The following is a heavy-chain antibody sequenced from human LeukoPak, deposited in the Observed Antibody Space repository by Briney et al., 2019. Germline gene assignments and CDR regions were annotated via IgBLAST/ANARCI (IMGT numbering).Heavy chain of an antibody. Sequence: GGSLRLSCAASGFTFSSYGMHWVRQAPGKGLEWVAVISYDGSNKYYADSVKSRFPISRDNSKITLYLQMDSLRAENTAVYYCAKDARYCSGGSCSYYYYGMDVWGQGTTVTVSS. V-gene: IGHV3-30*18. D-gene: IGHD2-15*01. CDR2: ISYDGSNK. J-gene: IGHJ6*02. CDR3: AKDARYCSGGSCSYYYYGMDV. CDR1: GFTFSSYG.